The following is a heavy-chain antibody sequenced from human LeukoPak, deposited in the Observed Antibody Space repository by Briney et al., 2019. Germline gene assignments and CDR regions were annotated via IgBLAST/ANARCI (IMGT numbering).Heavy chain of an antibody. CDR3: AKNGDRAAYCSGGTCYPYYYYYMDV. CDR1: GLTFSSYG. D-gene: IGHD2-15*01. Sequence: SGGSLRLSCAASGLTFSSYGMSWVRQAPGRGLEWVSAISTTGGTTYYADSVRGRFTISRDNSRNTLYLQMNSLRAEDTAIYYCAKNGDRAAYCSGGTCYPYYYYYMDVWGKGTTVTISS. J-gene: IGHJ6*03. V-gene: IGHV3-23*01. CDR2: ISTTGGTT.